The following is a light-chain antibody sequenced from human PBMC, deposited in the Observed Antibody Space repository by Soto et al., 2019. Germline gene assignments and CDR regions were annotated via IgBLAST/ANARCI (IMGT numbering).Light chain of an antibody. Sequence: QSALTQPASVSGSPGQSSTISCTGTSSDVGGYNYVSWYQQHPGKAPKLMIYEVSNRPSGVSNRFSGSKSGNTASLTISGLQAEDEADYYCSSYTSSSTLVFGRGTKLTVL. CDR2: EVS. V-gene: IGLV2-14*01. CDR1: SSDVGGYNY. J-gene: IGLJ2*01. CDR3: SSYTSSSTLV.